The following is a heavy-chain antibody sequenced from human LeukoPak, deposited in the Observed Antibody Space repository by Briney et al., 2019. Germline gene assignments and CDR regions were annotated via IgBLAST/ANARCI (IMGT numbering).Heavy chain of an antibody. CDR1: GYTFTDDY. J-gene: IGHJ2*01. CDR3: ARDPKIVVAGGERYFDL. Sequence: ASVKVSCKASGYTFTDDYMHWVRQAPGQGVEWMGWINPNSGGTNYAQKFQGRVTMTRDTTISTAYMEQSRLRSDHTAVYYCARDPKIVVAGGERYFDLWGRGTLVTVSS. D-gene: IGHD3-22*01. CDR2: INPNSGGT. V-gene: IGHV1-2*02.